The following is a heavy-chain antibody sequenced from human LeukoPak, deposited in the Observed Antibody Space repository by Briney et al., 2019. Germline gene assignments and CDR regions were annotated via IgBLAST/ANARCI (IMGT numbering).Heavy chain of an antibody. J-gene: IGHJ4*02. CDR3: ARDWVGQSLPYFFDY. Sequence: GGSLRLSCAASGFSFSSYAMSWVRQASGKGLEWVSAISGGGGSTYYADSVKGRFTISRDNSKNTLYLQMNSLRAEDTAVYYCARDWVGQSLPYFFDYWGQGTLVTVSS. D-gene: IGHD1-26*01. V-gene: IGHV3-23*01. CDR1: GFSFSSYA. CDR2: ISGGGGST.